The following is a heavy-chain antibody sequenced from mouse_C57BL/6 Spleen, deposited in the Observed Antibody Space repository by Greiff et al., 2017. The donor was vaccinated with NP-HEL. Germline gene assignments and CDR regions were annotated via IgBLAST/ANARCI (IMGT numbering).Heavy chain of an antibody. CDR2: INPYNGDT. D-gene: IGHD1-1*01. V-gene: IGHV1-20*01. Sequence: VQLQQSGPELVKPGDSVKISCKASGYSFTGYFMHWVMQSHGKSLEWIGRINPYNGDTFYNQKFKGKATLTVDKSSSTAHMELRSLTSEDAAVYYCARRGLELYGSMDYWGQGTSVTVSS. CDR1: GYSFTGYF. CDR3: ARRGLELYGSMDY. J-gene: IGHJ4*01.